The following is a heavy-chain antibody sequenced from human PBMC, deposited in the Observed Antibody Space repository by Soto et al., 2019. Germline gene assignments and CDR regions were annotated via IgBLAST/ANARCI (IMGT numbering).Heavy chain of an antibody. J-gene: IGHJ3*02. Sequence: SETRSLTCIVSGVSIGRHFWSWIRQAPGKGPELVGYIYHTVNTKYNPALKSRVTISMDTSKNQLSLQLSSVTAADTAVYYCARLQYTVVTALDIWGQGTMVTVSS. V-gene: IGHV4-59*11. D-gene: IGHD2-15*01. CDR2: IYHTVNT. CDR3: ARLQYTVVTALDI. CDR1: GVSIGRHF.